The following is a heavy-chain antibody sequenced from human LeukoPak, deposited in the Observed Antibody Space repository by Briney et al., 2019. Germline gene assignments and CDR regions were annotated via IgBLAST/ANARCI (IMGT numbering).Heavy chain of an antibody. CDR1: GLTFSSYG. J-gene: IGHJ4*02. CDR2: IWYDGSNK. V-gene: IGHV3-33*01. Sequence: PGGSLTLSCAASGLTFSSYGMHWVRQAPGKGLEWVAVIWYDGSNKYYADSVKGRFTISRDNSKSTLYLQMNSVRAEDTAVYYCARGLGDYYDSSGYYGGFCDSWGQGTLVTVSS. CDR3: ARGLGDYYDSSGYYGGFCDS. D-gene: IGHD3-22*01.